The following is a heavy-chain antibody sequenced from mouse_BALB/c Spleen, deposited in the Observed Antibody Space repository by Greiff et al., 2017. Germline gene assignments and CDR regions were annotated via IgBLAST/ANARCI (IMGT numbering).Heavy chain of an antibody. CDR2: ISDGGSYT. D-gene: IGHD2-3*01. V-gene: IGHV5-4*02. Sequence: EVKLMESGGGLVKPGGSLKLSCAASGFTFSDYYMYWVRQTPEKRLEWVATISDGGSYTYYPDSVKGRFTISRDNAKNNLYLQMSSLKSEDTAMYYCARESDGYPFFAYWGQGTTLTVSS. CDR3: ARESDGYPFFAY. CDR1: GFTFSDYY. J-gene: IGHJ2*01.